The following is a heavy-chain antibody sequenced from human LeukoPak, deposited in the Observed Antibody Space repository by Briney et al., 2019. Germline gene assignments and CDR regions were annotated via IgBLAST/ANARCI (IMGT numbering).Heavy chain of an antibody. Sequence: HAASVKVSCKASGYTFTSYDINWVRQAPGQGLEWMGWINPNSGGTNYAQKFQGRVTMTRDTSISTAYMELSRLRSDDTAVYYCARDDYNWNYGYWGQGTLVTVSS. V-gene: IGHV1-2*02. CDR3: ARDDYNWNYGY. CDR1: GYTFTSYD. CDR2: INPNSGGT. D-gene: IGHD1-7*01. J-gene: IGHJ4*02.